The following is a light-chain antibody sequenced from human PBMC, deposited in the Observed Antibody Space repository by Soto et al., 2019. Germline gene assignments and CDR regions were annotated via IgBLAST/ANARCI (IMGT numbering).Light chain of an antibody. J-gene: IGKJ1*01. Sequence: EIVMTQSPATLSVSPGEGAALSCRASQSVSTNLAWYQHKPGQAPRLLIYGASTRATGNPARFSGSGSGTEFTLTISSLESEDFAVYFCQQYYNWPRTFGQGTKVEIK. CDR1: QSVSTN. CDR3: QQYYNWPRT. V-gene: IGKV3-15*01. CDR2: GAS.